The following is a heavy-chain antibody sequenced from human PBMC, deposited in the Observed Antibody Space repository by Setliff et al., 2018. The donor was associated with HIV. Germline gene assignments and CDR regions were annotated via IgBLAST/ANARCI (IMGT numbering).Heavy chain of an antibody. CDR3: ARPRVFDSFDV. CDR2: INPKSGVA. CDR1: EYTFTIYY. J-gene: IGHJ3*01. V-gene: IGHV1-2*06. Sequence: GASVKVSCKASEYTFTIYYIHWVRQAPGQGLEWIGRINPKSGVADYAETFQGRVTMTLDTSISTAYLELNRLTSDDTAVYYCARPRVFDSFDVWGQGTMVTVSS.